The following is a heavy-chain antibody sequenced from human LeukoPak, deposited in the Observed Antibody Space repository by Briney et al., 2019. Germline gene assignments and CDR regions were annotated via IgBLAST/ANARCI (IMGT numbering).Heavy chain of an antibody. J-gene: IGHJ4*02. CDR3: VGSIRGSYLEAY. Sequence: GASVRVSCRASGFTFTSYDINWVRQSTGQGLEWMGWMNPISGHTGYAQKFQGRVTMTRDTSLDTAYMELSSLSSADTGLYFCVGSIRGSYLEAYWGQGTLVTVSS. V-gene: IGHV1-8*01. D-gene: IGHD1-26*01. CDR1: GFTFTSYD. CDR2: MNPISGHT.